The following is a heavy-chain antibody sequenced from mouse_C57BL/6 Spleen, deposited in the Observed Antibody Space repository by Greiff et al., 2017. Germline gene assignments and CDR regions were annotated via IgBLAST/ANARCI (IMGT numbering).Heavy chain of an antibody. V-gene: IGHV2-2*01. CDR2: IWSGGST. CDR3: GRNWGSNPAWCAY. CDR1: GFSLTSYG. J-gene: IGHJ3*01. D-gene: IGHD2-5*01. Sequence: QVQLKESGPGLVQPSQSLSITCTVSGFSLTSYGVHWVRQSPGKGLEWLGVIWSGGSTDYNAAFISRLSISKDNSKSQVFFKMNSLQADDTAIYYSGRNWGSNPAWCAYWGQGTLVTVSA.